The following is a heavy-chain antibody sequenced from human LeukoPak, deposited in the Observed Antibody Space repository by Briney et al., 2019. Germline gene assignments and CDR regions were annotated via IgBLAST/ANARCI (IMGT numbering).Heavy chain of an antibody. V-gene: IGHV4-61*02. J-gene: IGHJ5*02. D-gene: IGHD3-10*01. CDR3: ARRQLLWFGELGGWFDP. CDR2: IYTSGST. CDR1: GGSISSGSYY. Sequence: SQTLSLTCTVSGGSISSGSYYWSWIRQPAGKGLEWIGRIYTSGSTNYNPSLKSRVTISVDTSKNQFSLKLNSVTAADTAVYYCARRQLLWFGELGGWFDPWGQGTLVTVSS.